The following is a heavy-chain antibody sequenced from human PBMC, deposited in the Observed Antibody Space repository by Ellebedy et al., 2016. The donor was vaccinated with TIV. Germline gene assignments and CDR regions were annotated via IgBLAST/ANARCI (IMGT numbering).Heavy chain of an antibody. CDR2: IYYSGST. V-gene: IGHV4-59*01. J-gene: IGHJ4*02. CDR1: GGSISSYY. CDR3: ARERYYDSSGLDY. Sequence: MPSETLSLTCTVSGGSISSYYWSWIRQPPGKGLEWIGYIYYSGSTNYNPSLKSRVTISVDTSKNQFSLKLSSVTAADTAVYYCARERYYDSSGLDYWGQGTLVTVSS. D-gene: IGHD3-22*01.